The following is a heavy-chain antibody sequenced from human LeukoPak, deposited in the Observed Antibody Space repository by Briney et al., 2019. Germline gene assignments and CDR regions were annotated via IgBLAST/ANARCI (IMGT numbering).Heavy chain of an antibody. Sequence: SGPTLVHPTQTLTLTCTFSGFSLSTSGMRVSWIRQPPGKALEWLARIDWDDDKFYNTSLKTRLTISKDTSKNQLVLTMTNMDPVDTATYCCARIGYSSSSDYWGQGTLVTVSS. D-gene: IGHD6-6*01. CDR3: ARIGYSSSSDY. V-gene: IGHV2-70D*14. J-gene: IGHJ4*02. CDR2: IDWDDDK. CDR1: GFSLSTSGMR.